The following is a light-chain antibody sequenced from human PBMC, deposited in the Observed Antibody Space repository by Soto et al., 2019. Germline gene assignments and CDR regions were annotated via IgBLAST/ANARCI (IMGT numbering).Light chain of an antibody. CDR2: DVS. J-gene: IGLJ2*01. CDR1: SSDVGGYNY. V-gene: IGLV2-14*01. Sequence: QSVLTQPAYVSGSPVQSITIACTGTSSDVGGYNYVSWYQPHPGKAPKLMIYDVSNRPSGVSNRFSGSKSGNTASLTISGLQAEDEADYYCSSYTSSSTPVVFGGGTKVTVL. CDR3: SSYTSSSTPVV.